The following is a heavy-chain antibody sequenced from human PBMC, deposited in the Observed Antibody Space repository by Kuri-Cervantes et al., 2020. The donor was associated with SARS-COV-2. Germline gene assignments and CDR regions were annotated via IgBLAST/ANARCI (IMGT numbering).Heavy chain of an antibody. CDR3: ARDCVIAARPDELCY. V-gene: IGHV3-21*01. D-gene: IGHD6-6*01. J-gene: IGHJ4*02. CDR1: GFTFSSYS. Sequence: LSLTCAASGFTFSSYSVNWVRQAPGKGLEWVSSISRSSSYIYYADSVKGRFTISRDNAKDSLYLQMNSLRAEDTAVYYCARDCVIAARPDELCYWGQGTLVTVSS. CDR2: ISRSSSYI.